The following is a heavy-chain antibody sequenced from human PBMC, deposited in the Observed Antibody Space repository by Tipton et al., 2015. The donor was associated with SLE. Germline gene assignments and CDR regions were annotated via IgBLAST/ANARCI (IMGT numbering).Heavy chain of an antibody. V-gene: IGHV3-74*01. Sequence: SLRLSCAASGFTFRSYWMHWVRQAPGKGLVWVSRINEDGSGTTYADFVKGRFTISRDNAKNTLYLQMNSLRAEDTAVYYCARGTIFGVVVVDHYYMDVWGKGTTVTVS. CDR3: ARGTIFGVVVVDHYYMDV. J-gene: IGHJ6*03. CDR2: INEDGSGT. CDR1: GFTFRSYW. D-gene: IGHD3-3*01.